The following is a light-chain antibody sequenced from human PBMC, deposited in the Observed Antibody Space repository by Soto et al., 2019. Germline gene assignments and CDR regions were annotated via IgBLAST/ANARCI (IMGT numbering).Light chain of an antibody. Sequence: QSVLTQPASVSGSPGQSITISCTGTSSDVGSYNLVSWYQQHPGKAPKLMIYEGNRRPSGVSNRFSGSKSGNTASLTISGLQAEDEADYYCCSYAGSSTPVVFGGGTKLTVL. CDR2: EGN. V-gene: IGLV2-23*01. J-gene: IGLJ2*01. CDR3: CSYAGSSTPVV. CDR1: SSDVGSYNL.